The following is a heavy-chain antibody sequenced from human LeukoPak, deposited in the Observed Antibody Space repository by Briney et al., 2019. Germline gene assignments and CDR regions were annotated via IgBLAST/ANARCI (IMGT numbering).Heavy chain of an antibody. CDR2: ISGDGGST. D-gene: IGHD6-19*01. J-gene: IGHJ5*02. Sequence: GGSLRLSCAASGFTFDDYAMHWVRQAPGKGLEWVSLISGDGGSTHYADSVKGRFTISRDNSKNSLYLQMNSLRTEDTALYYCAKDRYSSGWPNWFDPWGQGTLVTVSS. CDR3: AKDRYSSGWPNWFDP. V-gene: IGHV3-43*02. CDR1: GFTFDDYA.